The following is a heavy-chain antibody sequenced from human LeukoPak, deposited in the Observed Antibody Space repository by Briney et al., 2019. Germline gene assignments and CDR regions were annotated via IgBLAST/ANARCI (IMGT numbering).Heavy chain of an antibody. Sequence: ASVKVSCKASGYTFTSYYMHWVRQAPGQGLEWMGIINPSGGSTSYAQKFQGRVTMTRDTSISTAYMELSRLRSDDTAVYYCAKDRGYSYGHDAFDIWGQGTMVTVSS. V-gene: IGHV1-46*01. D-gene: IGHD5-18*01. J-gene: IGHJ3*02. CDR1: GYTFTSYY. CDR3: AKDRGYSYGHDAFDI. CDR2: INPSGGST.